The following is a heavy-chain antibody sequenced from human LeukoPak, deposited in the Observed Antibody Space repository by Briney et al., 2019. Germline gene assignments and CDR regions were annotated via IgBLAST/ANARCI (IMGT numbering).Heavy chain of an antibody. J-gene: IGHJ5*02. CDR2: IWYDGSNK. CDR3: ARGSVKQWLARDWFDP. Sequence: GRSLRLSCAASGFTFSSYGMHWVRQAPGKGLEWVAVIWYDGSNKYYADPVKGRFAISRDNSKNTLYLQMNSLRAEDTAVYYCARGSVKQWLARDWFDPWGQGTLVTISS. V-gene: IGHV3-33*01. CDR1: GFTFSSYG. D-gene: IGHD6-19*01.